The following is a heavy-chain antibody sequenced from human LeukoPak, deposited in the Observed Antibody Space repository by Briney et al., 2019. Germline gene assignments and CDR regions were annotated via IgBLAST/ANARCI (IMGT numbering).Heavy chain of an antibody. CDR2: IYHSGST. Sequence: SETLSLTCAVSGGSISSSNWWSWVHQSPGKGLEGIGEIYHSGSTNYNPSLKSRVTMSVDKSKNQFSLKVSSVTAADTAVYFCARDYGSEAAFDIWGRGTMVTVSS. J-gene: IGHJ3*02. D-gene: IGHD6-19*01. CDR1: GGSISSSNW. V-gene: IGHV4-4*02. CDR3: ARDYGSEAAFDI.